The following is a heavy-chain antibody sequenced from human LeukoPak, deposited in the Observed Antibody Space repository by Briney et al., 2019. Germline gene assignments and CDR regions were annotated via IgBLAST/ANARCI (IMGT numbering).Heavy chain of an antibody. V-gene: IGHV1-2*02. Sequence: ASVKVSCKASGYTFTGYYMHWVRQAPGQGLEWMGWINPNSGGTNYAQKSQGRVTMTRDTSISTAYMELSRLRSDDTAVYYCAREGEQLAHTFDYWGQGTLVTVSS. CDR1: GYTFTGYY. J-gene: IGHJ4*02. CDR2: INPNSGGT. CDR3: AREGEQLAHTFDY. D-gene: IGHD6-6*01.